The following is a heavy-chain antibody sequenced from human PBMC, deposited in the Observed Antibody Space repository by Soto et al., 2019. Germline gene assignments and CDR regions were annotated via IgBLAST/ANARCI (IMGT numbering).Heavy chain of an antibody. CDR3: ARESEDLTPNFDY. CDR2: ISSTTNYI. J-gene: IGHJ4*02. V-gene: IGHV3-21*06. CDR1: GFTFTRYS. Sequence: GGSLRLSCAASGFTFTRYSMNWVRQAPGKGLEWVSSISSTTNYIYCGDSMKGRFTISRDNAKNSLYLEMNSLRAEDTAVYYCARESEDLTPNFDYWGQGTLVTVSS.